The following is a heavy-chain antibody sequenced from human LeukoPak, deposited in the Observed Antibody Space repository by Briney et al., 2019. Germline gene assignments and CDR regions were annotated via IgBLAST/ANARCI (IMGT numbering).Heavy chain of an antibody. Sequence: SQTLSLTCTVSGGSISSGDYYWSWIRQPPGKGLEWIGYIYYSGSTYYNPSLKSRVTISIDTSKNQFSLKLSSVTAADTAVYYCARHVVDSTFDYWGQGTLVTVSS. V-gene: IGHV4-30-4*08. CDR1: GGSISSGDYY. J-gene: IGHJ4*02. D-gene: IGHD2/OR15-2a*01. CDR2: IYYSGST. CDR3: ARHVVDSTFDY.